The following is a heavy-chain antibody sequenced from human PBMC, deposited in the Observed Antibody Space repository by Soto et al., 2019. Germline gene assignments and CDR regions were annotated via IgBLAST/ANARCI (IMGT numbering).Heavy chain of an antibody. D-gene: IGHD6-6*01. Sequence: SETLSLTCTVSGGSISSYYWSWIRQPPGKGLEWIGYIYYSGSTNYNPSLKSRVTISVDTSKNQFSLKLSSVTAADTAVYYCASEMQLGGGYYYYYMDVWGKGTTVTV. J-gene: IGHJ6*03. CDR1: GGSISSYY. CDR3: ASEMQLGGGYYYYYMDV. CDR2: IYYSGST. V-gene: IGHV4-59*01.